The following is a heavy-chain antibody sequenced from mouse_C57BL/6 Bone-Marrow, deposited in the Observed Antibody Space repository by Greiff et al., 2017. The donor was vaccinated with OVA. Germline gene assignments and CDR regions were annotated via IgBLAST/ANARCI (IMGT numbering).Heavy chain of an antibody. CDR3: ARKGNYAYFDV. V-gene: IGHV2-2*01. Sequence: QVQLQQSGPGLVQPSQSLSITCTVSGFSLTSYGVHWVRQSPGKGLEWLGVIWSGGSTDYNAAFISRLSISKDNSKSQVFFKMNSLQADDTAIYYCARKGNYAYFDVWGTGTTVTVSS. CDR2: IWSGGST. D-gene: IGHD1-1*01. CDR1: GFSLTSYG. J-gene: IGHJ1*03.